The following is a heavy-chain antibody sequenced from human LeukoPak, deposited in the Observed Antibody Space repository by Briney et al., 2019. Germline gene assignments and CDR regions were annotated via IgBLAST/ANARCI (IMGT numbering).Heavy chain of an antibody. D-gene: IGHD2-15*01. V-gene: IGHV4-59*08. CDR3: ARYCSGGSCYSGQFDY. CDR2: IYYTGST. J-gene: IGHJ4*02. Sequence: PLETLSLTCTVSGGSISTYYWSWIRQPPGKGLEWIGYIYYTGSTNYNPSLKSRVTISLDTSKNQFSLKLSSVTAADTAVYYCARYCSGGSCYSGQFDYWGQGTLVTVSS. CDR1: GGSISTYY.